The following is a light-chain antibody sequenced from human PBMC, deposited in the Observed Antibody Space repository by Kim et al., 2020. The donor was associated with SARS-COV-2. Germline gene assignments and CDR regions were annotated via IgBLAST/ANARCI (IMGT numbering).Light chain of an antibody. CDR3: HQYGSSPLT. V-gene: IGKV3-20*01. CDR1: GSVSKSY. J-gene: IGKJ4*01. CDR2: GAS. Sequence: SPGEEAPPPSRAAGSVSKSYLAWYQQKPGQAPRLLLYGASSRATGIPDRFSGSGSGTDFTLTISRVEPEDFAVYSCHQYGSSPLTFGGGTKVDIK.